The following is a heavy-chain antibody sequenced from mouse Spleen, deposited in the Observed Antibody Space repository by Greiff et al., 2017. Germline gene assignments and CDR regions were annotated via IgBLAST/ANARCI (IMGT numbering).Heavy chain of an antibody. Sequence: EVKLMESGGGLVKPGGSLKLSCAASGFTFSSYTMSWVRQTPEKRLEWVATISSGGSYTYYPDSVKGRFTISRDNAKNTLYLQMSSLKSEDTAMYYCTREAPYYFGYWGQGTTLTVSS. CDR2: ISSGGSYT. V-gene: IGHV5-6-4*01. CDR1: GFTFSSYT. CDR3: TREAPYYFGY. J-gene: IGHJ2*01.